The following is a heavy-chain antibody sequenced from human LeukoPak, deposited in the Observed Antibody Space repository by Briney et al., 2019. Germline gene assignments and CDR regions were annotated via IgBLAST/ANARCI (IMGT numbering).Heavy chain of an antibody. D-gene: IGHD3-16*01. CDR2: IFPGDSDT. V-gene: IGHV5-51*01. CDR3: ARRIFGGGGYAFDI. CDR1: GYKFVSYW. J-gene: IGHJ3*02. Sequence: GESLKISCQISGYKFVSYWIGWVRQMPGKGLEWMGIIFPGDSDTRYSPSFEGQATISADRSNNTAYLQWRSLEALDTAIYYCARRIFGGGGYAFDIWGQGTVVTVSS.